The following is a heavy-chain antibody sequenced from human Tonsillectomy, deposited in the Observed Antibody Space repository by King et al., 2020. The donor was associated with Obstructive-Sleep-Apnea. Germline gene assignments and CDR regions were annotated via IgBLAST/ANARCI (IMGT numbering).Heavy chain of an antibody. V-gene: IGHV4-39*07. Sequence: QLQESGPGLVKPSETLSLTLTVSGGSISSSSYYWGWIRHPPGKGLGWIWSIYYSWSTYYNPSPKSRVTISVDTSTNQFSLKLSFVTAADTAVYYCARASGSYGGFDYWGQGPLVTVSS. D-gene: IGHD1-26*01. CDR2: IYYSWST. J-gene: IGHJ4*02. CDR1: GGSISSSSYY. CDR3: ARASGSYGGFDY.